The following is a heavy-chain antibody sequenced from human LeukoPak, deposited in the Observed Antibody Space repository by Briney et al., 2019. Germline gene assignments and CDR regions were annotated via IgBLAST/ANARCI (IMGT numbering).Heavy chain of an antibody. D-gene: IGHD3-16*01. J-gene: IGHJ6*03. V-gene: IGHV3-43*02. CDR1: GFNLDDYA. Sequence: SGCLRQSCSTHGFNLDDYAMHSVRQAPAKGLEWVSLFSGDGNSTKYADSVKRQFTSSRHNSKNSLDLQMNSLRTEDTALYYCAKDKRFDYYFYMDVWGKGTTVTVSS. CDR2: FSGDGNST. CDR3: AKDKRFDYYFYMDV.